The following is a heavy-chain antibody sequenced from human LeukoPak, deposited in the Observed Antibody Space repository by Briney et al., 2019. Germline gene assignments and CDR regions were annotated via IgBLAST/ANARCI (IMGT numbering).Heavy chain of an antibody. CDR2: IYYNGDT. Sequence: SETLSLTXTVSGGSISSSRYYWGWIRQPPGKGLEWIATIYYNGDTYYNPSLKSRVTISVDTSRNQFSLKLSSVTAADTAVYYCATPREMATIYDAFDIWGQGTMVTVSS. V-gene: IGHV4-39*01. D-gene: IGHD5-24*01. J-gene: IGHJ3*02. CDR1: GGSISSSRYY. CDR3: ATPREMATIYDAFDI.